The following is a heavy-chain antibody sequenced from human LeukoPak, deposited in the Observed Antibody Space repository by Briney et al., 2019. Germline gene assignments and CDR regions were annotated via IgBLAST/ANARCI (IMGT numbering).Heavy chain of an antibody. CDR1: GFTFSSYA. Sequence: RGGSLRLSCAASGFTFSSYAMSSGRQAPGKGLEWVSRIGGSGGSTYYADSVKGRSTISRDTSKNTLYLQMNSLRAEDTAVYYCAKYRGFGDSYDSWGQGTLVTVSS. V-gene: IGHV3-23*01. CDR3: AKYRGFGDSYDS. J-gene: IGHJ4*02. D-gene: IGHD3-10*01. CDR2: IGGSGGST.